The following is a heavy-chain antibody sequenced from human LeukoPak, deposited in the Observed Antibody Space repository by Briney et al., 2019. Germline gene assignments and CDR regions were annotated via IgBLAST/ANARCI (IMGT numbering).Heavy chain of an antibody. Sequence: GRSLRLSCAASGFTFDDYAMHWVRQAPGKGLEWVSGISWNSGSIGYADSMKGRFTISRDNAKNSLYLQMNSLRAEDTALYYCAKGSIAVADEAFDIWGQGTMVTVSS. V-gene: IGHV3-9*01. CDR1: GFTFDDYA. CDR2: ISWNSGSI. D-gene: IGHD6-19*01. J-gene: IGHJ3*02. CDR3: AKGSIAVADEAFDI.